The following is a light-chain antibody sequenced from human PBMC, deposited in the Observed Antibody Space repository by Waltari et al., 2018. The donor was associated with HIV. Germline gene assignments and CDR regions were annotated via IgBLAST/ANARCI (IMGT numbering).Light chain of an antibody. CDR2: TAS. CDR1: HGISNF. CDR3: QQRSDYPIT. Sequence: DIQLTQSPLFLSASVGDRVTITCRASHGISNFLAWYQQNPGKAPKLLIHTASILQSGVPSRFSGSGSGTEFTLTISSLQPEDFATYYCQQRSDYPITFGQGTRLEIK. J-gene: IGKJ5*01. V-gene: IGKV1-9*01.